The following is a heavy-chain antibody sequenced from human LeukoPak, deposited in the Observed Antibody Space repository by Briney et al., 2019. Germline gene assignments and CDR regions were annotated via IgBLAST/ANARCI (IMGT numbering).Heavy chain of an antibody. D-gene: IGHD2-15*01. V-gene: IGHV3-30-3*01. J-gene: IGHJ3*02. CDR2: ISYDGSNK. CDR3: ARGGIVVVVAATGEVDAFDI. Sequence: GGSLRLSRAASGFTFSSYAMHWVRQAPGKGLEWVAVISYDGSNKYYADSVKGRFTISRDNSKNTLYLQMNSLRAEDTAVYYCARGGIVVVVAATGEVDAFDIWGQGTMVTVSS. CDR1: GFTFSSYA.